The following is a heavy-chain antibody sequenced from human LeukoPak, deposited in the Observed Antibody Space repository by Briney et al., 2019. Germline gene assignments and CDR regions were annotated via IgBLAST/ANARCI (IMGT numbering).Heavy chain of an antibody. Sequence: SVKVSCKASGGTFNNYVFGWVRQAPGQGLEWMGRIVPVFNTANYAQKFQGRVTITTDESTSTVYMELSSLRSEDTAVYYCARGRKGYSSSWAYYYYMDVWGRGTTVTVSS. J-gene: IGHJ6*03. CDR2: IVPVFNTA. D-gene: IGHD6-13*01. CDR3: ARGRKGYSSSWAYYYYMDV. V-gene: IGHV1-69*05. CDR1: GGTFNNYV.